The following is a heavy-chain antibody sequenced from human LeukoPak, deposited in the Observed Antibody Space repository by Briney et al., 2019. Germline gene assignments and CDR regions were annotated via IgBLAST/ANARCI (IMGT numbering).Heavy chain of an antibody. D-gene: IGHD3-3*01. CDR2: IKQDGSEK. V-gene: IGHV3-7*03. Sequence: GGSLRLSCAASGFTFSSYWMSWVRQAPGKGLEWVANIKQDGSEKYYVDSVKGRFTISRDNAKNSLYLQMNSLRAEDTAVYYCAREITIPYYNGMDVWGQGTTVTVSS. J-gene: IGHJ6*02. CDR1: GFTFSSYW. CDR3: AREITIPYYNGMDV.